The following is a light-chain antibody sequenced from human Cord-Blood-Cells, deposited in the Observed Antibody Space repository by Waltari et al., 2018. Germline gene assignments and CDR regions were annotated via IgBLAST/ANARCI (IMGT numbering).Light chain of an antibody. CDR1: QSISSY. CDR3: QQSYSTPWT. V-gene: IGKV1-39*01. J-gene: IGKJ1*01. CDR2: AAS. Sequence: DIQMTHSPFSLSGSVRDRVTITCRASQSISSYLNWYQQKPGKAPKLLIYAASSLQSGVPSRFSGSGSGTDFTLTISSLQPEDFATYYCQQSYSTPWTFGQGTKVEIK.